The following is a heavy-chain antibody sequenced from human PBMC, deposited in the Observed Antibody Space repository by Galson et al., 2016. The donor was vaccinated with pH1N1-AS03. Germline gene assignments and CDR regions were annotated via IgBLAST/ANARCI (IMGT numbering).Heavy chain of an antibody. CDR2: IYYSGTT. V-gene: IGHV4-61*01. CDR3: ARDGQLWPHYYPSDV. D-gene: IGHD3-22*01. Sequence: SETLSLTCSVSGAPITSGSHYWTWIRQLPGKGLEWIGYIYYSGTTKSNPSLATRVTMSVDRSKSQFSLNLMSVTAADTAVYYCARDGQLWPHYYPSDVWGQGTTVTVSS. CDR1: GAPITSGSHY. J-gene: IGHJ6*02.